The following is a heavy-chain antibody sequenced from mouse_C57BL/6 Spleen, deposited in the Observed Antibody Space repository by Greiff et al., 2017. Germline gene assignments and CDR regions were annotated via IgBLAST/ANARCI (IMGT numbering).Heavy chain of an antibody. V-gene: IGHV1-82*01. CDR2: IYPGDGDT. CDR3: ARRGTYAMDC. D-gene: IGHD3-3*01. Sequence: QVQLKESGPELVKPGASVKISCKASGYAFSSSWMNWVKQRPGKGLEWIGRIYPGDGDTNYNGKVKGKATLTADKSSSTAYMQLSSLTSEDSAVYFCARRGTYAMDCWGQGTSVTVSS. J-gene: IGHJ4*01. CDR1: GYAFSSSW.